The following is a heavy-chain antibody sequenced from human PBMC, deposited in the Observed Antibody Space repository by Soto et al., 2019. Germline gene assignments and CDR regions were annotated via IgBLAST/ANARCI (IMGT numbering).Heavy chain of an antibody. D-gene: IGHD3-10*01. J-gene: IGHJ5*02. V-gene: IGHV4-59*08. CDR2: IYYSGST. CDR3: ALLSIFLLRRVSNWFHP. Sequence: SVGSYKVSCMRHTAGKGLEWIGHIYYSGSTNYNSSLKSRVTISVDTSKNQFSLKLSSVPAADTAVYYCALLSIFLLRRVSNWFHPSGHGTLGT. CDR1: SVGSYK.